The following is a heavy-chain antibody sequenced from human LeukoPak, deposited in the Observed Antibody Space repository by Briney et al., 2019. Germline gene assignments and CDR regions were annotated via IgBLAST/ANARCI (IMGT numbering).Heavy chain of an antibody. Sequence: GGSLRLSCAASGFTFSSYAMHWVRQAPGKGLEWVAVISYDGSNKYYADSVKGRFTISRDNSKNTLYLQMNSLRAEDTAVYYCARVQAGRDGYNYYFDYWGQGTLVTVSS. CDR3: ARVQAGRDGYNYYFDY. V-gene: IGHV3-30*04. D-gene: IGHD5-24*01. J-gene: IGHJ4*02. CDR2: ISYDGSNK. CDR1: GFTFSSYA.